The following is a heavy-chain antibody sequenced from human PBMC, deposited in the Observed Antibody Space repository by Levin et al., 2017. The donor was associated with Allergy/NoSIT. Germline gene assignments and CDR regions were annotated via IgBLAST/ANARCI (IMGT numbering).Heavy chain of an antibody. J-gene: IGHJ4*02. V-gene: IGHV3-53*01. CDR2: IYSGGST. D-gene: IGHD6-19*01. Sequence: PGGSLRLSCAASGFTISSNYMSWVRQAPGKGLEWVSLIYSGGSTSYADSVKGRFTISRDNSKNTLYLQMNSLRAEDTAVYYCARERAVSGWPFDYWGQGTLVTVSS. CDR3: ARERAVSGWPFDY. CDR1: GFTISSNY.